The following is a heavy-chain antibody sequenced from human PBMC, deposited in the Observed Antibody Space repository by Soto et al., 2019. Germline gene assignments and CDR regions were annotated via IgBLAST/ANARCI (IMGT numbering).Heavy chain of an antibody. V-gene: IGHV3-23*01. CDR2: ISVSDAFI. CDR1: GFNVGAFA. J-gene: IGHJ4*02. D-gene: IGHD1-20*01. Sequence: EVQLLESGGDLVQPGGSLRLSCAASGFNVGAFAVNWVRQAPGKGLEWVSGISVSDAFIYYADTVRGRFSISRDASQNSLYRQMNSLRVDDTALYYCTRETVAGITGLDYWGPGTLVTVSS. CDR3: TRETVAGITGLDY.